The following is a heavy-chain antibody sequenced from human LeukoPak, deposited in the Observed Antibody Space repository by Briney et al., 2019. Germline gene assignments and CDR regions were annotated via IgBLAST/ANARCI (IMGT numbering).Heavy chain of an antibody. J-gene: IGHJ4*02. Sequence: PGGSLRLSXAASGFTFDDYAMHWVRQAPGKGMEWVSGISWNSGSIGYADSVKGRFTISRDNAKNSLYLQMNSLRAEDMALYYCAKGVGGDIYCSSTSCWYYFDYWGQGTLVTVSS. D-gene: IGHD2-2*01. CDR3: AKGVGGDIYCSSTSCWYYFDY. V-gene: IGHV3-9*03. CDR2: ISWNSGSI. CDR1: GFTFDDYA.